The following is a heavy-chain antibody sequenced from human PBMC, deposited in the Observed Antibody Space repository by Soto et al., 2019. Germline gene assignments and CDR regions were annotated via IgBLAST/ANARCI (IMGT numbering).Heavy chain of an antibody. V-gene: IGHV3-53*01. CDR3: ARDLRTNYYGMDV. CDR2: IYSGGST. J-gene: IGHJ6*02. Sequence: GSLRLSCAASGFTVSSNYMSWVRQAPGKGLEWVSVIYSGGSTYYADSVKGRFTISRDNSKNTLYLQMNSLRAEDTAVYYCARDLRTNYYGMDVWGQGTTVTVSS. CDR1: GFTVSSNY.